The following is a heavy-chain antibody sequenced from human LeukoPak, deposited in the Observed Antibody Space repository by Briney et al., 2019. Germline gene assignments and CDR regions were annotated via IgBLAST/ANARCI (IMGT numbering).Heavy chain of an antibody. CDR2: INHSGST. Sequence: SETLSLTCAVYGGSFSGYYWSWIRQPPGKGLEWIGEINHSGSTNYNPSLTSRVTISVETSKNQFSLKLSSVTAADTAVYYCTRGGYSGLTHWGQGTLVTVSS. CDR3: TRGGYSGLTH. V-gene: IGHV4-34*01. CDR1: GGSFSGYY. D-gene: IGHD5-12*01. J-gene: IGHJ4*02.